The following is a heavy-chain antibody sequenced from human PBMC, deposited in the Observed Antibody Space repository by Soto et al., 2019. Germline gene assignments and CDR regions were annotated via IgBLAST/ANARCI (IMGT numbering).Heavy chain of an antibody. D-gene: IGHD3-10*01. V-gene: IGHV1-2*04. J-gene: IGHJ4*02. Sequence: ASVKVSCTASGYTFTGYYMHWVRQAPGQGLEWMGWINPNSGGTNYAQKFQGWVTMTRDTSISTAYMELSRLRSDDTAVYYCAREFFSYGSGSSPLDYWGQGTLVTVSS. CDR3: AREFFSYGSGSSPLDY. CDR2: INPNSGGT. CDR1: GYTFTGYY.